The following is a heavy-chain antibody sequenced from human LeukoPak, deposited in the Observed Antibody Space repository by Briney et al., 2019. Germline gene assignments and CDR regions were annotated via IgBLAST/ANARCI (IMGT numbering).Heavy chain of an antibody. CDR1: GGSISSYY. CDR2: IYYSGNT. CDR3: ARQEGGGYYPHYHYYGMDV. D-gene: IGHD3-22*01. J-gene: IGHJ6*02. Sequence: SETLSLTCTVSGGSISSYYWSWIRQPPGKGLEWIGDIYYSGNTNYNPSLKSRVTISVDTSKNQFSLKLSSVTAADTAVYYCARQEGGGYYPHYHYYGMDVWGQGTTVTVSS. V-gene: IGHV4-59*08.